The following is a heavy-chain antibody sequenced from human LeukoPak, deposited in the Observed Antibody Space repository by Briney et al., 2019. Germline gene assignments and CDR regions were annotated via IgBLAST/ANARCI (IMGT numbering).Heavy chain of an antibody. D-gene: IGHD3-3*01. CDR2: ISDGGAST. V-gene: IGHV3-23*01. Sequence: PGGSLRLSCAASGFTFITSAMSWVRQAPGKGLEWVSGISDGGASTYYADPVKGRFTISRDNSKNTLSLQMNSLRVEDTAVYYCAKDRLQSWGGYYFGVFDGWGQGTLVTVSS. CDR3: AKDRLQSWGGYYFGVFDG. J-gene: IGHJ4*02. CDR1: GFTFITSA.